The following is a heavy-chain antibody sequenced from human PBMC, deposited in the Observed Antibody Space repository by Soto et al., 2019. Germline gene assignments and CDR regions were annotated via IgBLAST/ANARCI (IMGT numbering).Heavy chain of an antibody. CDR1: GFTFGNYA. V-gene: IGHV3-23*01. CDR3: AKDRGPYCSGGICYPPSWFDP. D-gene: IGHD2-15*01. Sequence: PGGSLRLSCVGSGFTFGNYAMSWVRQAPGKGLEWVSAITGVDRRKYYADSVKGRFTISRDNPKNTLYLQMNTLRAEDTAMFYCAKDRGPYCSGGICYPPSWFDPWGQGTQVTVSS. CDR2: ITGVDRRK. J-gene: IGHJ5*02.